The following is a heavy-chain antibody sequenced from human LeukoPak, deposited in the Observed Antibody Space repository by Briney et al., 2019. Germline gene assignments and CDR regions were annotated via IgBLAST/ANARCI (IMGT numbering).Heavy chain of an antibody. D-gene: IGHD6-13*01. V-gene: IGHV3-23*01. CDR3: ARVDEVAAAGGAFDI. Sequence: QTGGSLRLSCAASGFTFSGYAMSWVRQAPGKGLEWVSAISGSGGSTYYADSVKGRFTISRDNSKNSLYLQMNSLRAEDTAVYYCARVDEVAAAGGAFDIRGQGTMVTVSS. J-gene: IGHJ3*02. CDR1: GFTFSGYA. CDR2: ISGSGGST.